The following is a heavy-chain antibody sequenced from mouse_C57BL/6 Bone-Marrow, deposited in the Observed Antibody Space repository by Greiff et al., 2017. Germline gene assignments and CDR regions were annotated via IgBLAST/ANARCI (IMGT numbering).Heavy chain of an antibody. CDR1: GYTFTSSW. J-gene: IGHJ2*01. CDR2: IDPSDSYT. D-gene: IGHD1-3*01. V-gene: IGHV1-69*01. CDR3: ARSKDY. Sequence: QVQLQQPGAELVMPGASVKLSCKASGYTFTSSWMHWVKQRPGQGLEWIGEIDPSDSYTNYNQKFKGKSTLTVDKSSSTAYMQLSSLTSEDSAVYYCARSKDYWGQGTTLTVSS.